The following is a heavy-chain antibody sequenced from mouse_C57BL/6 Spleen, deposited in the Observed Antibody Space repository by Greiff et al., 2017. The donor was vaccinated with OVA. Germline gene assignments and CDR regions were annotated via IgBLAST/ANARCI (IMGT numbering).Heavy chain of an antibody. V-gene: IGHV1-47*01. CDR2: FHPYNDDT. J-gene: IGHJ4*01. CDR1: GYTFTTYP. Sequence: QVQLQQSGAELVKPGASVKMSCKASGYTFTTYPIEWMKQNHGKSLEWIGNFHPYNDDTKYNEKFKGKATLTVEKSSSTVYLEISRLTSDDSAVYDCARGDSNWGYAMDYWGQGTSVTVSS. CDR3: ARGDSNWGYAMDY. D-gene: IGHD2-5*01.